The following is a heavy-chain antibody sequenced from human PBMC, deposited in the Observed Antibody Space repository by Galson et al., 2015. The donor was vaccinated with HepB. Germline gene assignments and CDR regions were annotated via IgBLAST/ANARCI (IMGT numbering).Heavy chain of an antibody. CDR2: IYSGGST. D-gene: IGHD2-2*01. CDR1: GFTFSSYS. J-gene: IGHJ4*02. CDR3: AREQRTRYCSSTSCQSYFDY. Sequence: SLRLSCAASGFTFSSYSMNWVRQAPGKGLEWVSVIYSGGSTYYADSVKGRFTISRDNSKNTLYLQMNSLRAEDTAVYYCAREQRTRYCSSTSCQSYFDYWGQGTLVTVSS. V-gene: IGHV3-66*02.